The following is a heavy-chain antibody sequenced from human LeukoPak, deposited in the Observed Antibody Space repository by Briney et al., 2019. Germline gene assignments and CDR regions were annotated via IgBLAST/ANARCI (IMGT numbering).Heavy chain of an antibody. CDR1: GGSISSTSYY. CDR2: IYYTGTT. D-gene: IGHD3-10*01. CDR3: ARALLWFGELLPEQ. V-gene: IGHV4-39*07. J-gene: IGHJ4*02. Sequence: PSETLSLTCNVSGGSISSTSYYWGWIRQPPGKGLEWLGNIYYTGTTYYNPSLKSRVTISVDTSNNQFSLRLSSVTAADTAVYYCARALLWFGELLPEQWGQGTLVTVSS.